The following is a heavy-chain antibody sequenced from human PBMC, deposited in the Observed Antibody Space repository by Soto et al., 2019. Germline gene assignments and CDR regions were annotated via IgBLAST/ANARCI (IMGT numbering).Heavy chain of an antibody. J-gene: IGHJ4*02. V-gene: IGHV1-18*01. Sequence: GSSVNGSRKASGYALPSDRISCRLLAPGQGLEWMGWISAYNGNTNYAQKLQGRVTMTTDTSTSTAYMELRSLRSDDTAVYYCARDRTAVAGLMYYWGQGTLVTVSS. D-gene: IGHD6-19*01. CDR1: GYALPSDR. CDR2: ISAYNGNT. CDR3: ARDRTAVAGLMYY.